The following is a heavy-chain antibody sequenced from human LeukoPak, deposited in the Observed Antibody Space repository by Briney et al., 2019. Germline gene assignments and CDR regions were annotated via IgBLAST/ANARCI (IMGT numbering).Heavy chain of an antibody. J-gene: IGHJ3*02. CDR3: ARHFGYSGYLAFEI. Sequence: SETLSLTCTVSGGSISSYYWSWIRQPPGKGLEWIGYIYYSGSTNYNPSLKSRVTISVDMSKNQFSLKLSSVTAADRAVYYCARHFGYSGYLAFEIWGQGTMVTVSS. D-gene: IGHD5-12*01. V-gene: IGHV4-59*08. CDR2: IYYSGST. CDR1: GGSISSYY.